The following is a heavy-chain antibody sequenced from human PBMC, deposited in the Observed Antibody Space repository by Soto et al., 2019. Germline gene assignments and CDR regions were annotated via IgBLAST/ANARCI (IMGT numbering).Heavy chain of an antibody. Sequence: EVQLVESGGGLVQPGRSLRLSCAASGFTFDDYAMHWVRQAPGKGLEWVSGISWNSGSIGYADSVKGRFTISRDNAKNYLYLQMNSLRAEDTALYYCAKSSVVVVAAHSGPFDYWGQGTLVTVSS. J-gene: IGHJ4*02. V-gene: IGHV3-9*01. CDR1: GFTFDDYA. D-gene: IGHD2-15*01. CDR2: ISWNSGSI. CDR3: AKSSVVVVAAHSGPFDY.